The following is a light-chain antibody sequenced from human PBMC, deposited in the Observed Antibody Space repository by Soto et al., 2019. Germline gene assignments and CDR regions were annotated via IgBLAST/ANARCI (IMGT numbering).Light chain of an antibody. V-gene: IGLV1-44*01. J-gene: IGLJ2*01. CDR3: EAWDDSLYGAV. CDR1: RSNIGTNT. CDR2: SND. Sequence: QSVLTQPPSASGTPGQRVTISCSGSRSNIGTNTINWCKQVPGTAPELLIYSNDLRPSGVPDRFSGSKSGTSASLAISGLQSEDEADYYCEAWDDSLYGAVFGGGTKLAVL.